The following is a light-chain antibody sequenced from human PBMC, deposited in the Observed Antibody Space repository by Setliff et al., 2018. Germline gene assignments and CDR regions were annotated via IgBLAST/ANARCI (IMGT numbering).Light chain of an antibody. CDR3: SSYSSSNIPFV. V-gene: IGLV2-14*03. Sequence: QPALTQPASVSGSPGQSITISCTGTDSDVGGFNLVSWYQQHPGKAPKFMIYDVSNRPSGVSNRFSGSKSGNTASLTISGLQAEDEADYYCSSYSSSNIPFVFGTGTKVTV. J-gene: IGLJ1*01. CDR1: DSDVGGFNL. CDR2: DVS.